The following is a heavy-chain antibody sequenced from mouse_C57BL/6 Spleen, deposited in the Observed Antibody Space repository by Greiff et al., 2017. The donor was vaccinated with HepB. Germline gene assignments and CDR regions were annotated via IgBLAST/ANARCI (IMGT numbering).Heavy chain of an antibody. J-gene: IGHJ3*01. CDR1: GYTFTSYW. CDR2: IDPSDSET. V-gene: IGHV1-52*01. CDR3: ARGARYDRAWFAY. Sequence: QVQLQQPGAELVRPGSSVKLSCKASGYTFTSYWMHWVKQRPIQGLEWIGNIDPSDSETHYNQKFKDKATLTVDKSSNTAYMQLSSLTSEDSAVYYCARGARYDRAWFAYWGQGTLVTVSA. D-gene: IGHD2-12*01.